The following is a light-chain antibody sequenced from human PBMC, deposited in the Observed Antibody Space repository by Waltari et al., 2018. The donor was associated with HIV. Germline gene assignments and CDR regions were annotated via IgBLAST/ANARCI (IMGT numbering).Light chain of an antibody. CDR3: CSYGGGYTWL. Sequence: HSALTQPRSVSGSPGQAVTISCNGTNRDIGGYNHVSWYHVHSDKVPQVIIYDVTKRPSGVPARISGSKSGNTASLTISGLQAEDEADYYCCSYGGGYTWLFGGGT. V-gene: IGLV2-11*01. CDR1: NRDIGGYNH. CDR2: DVT. J-gene: IGLJ3*02.